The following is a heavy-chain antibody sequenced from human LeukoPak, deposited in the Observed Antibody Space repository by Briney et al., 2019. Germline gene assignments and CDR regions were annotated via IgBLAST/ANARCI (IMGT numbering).Heavy chain of an antibody. Sequence: GSLRLSCAASGFPFSRHGIHWVRQSTGKGLEWIGSVHHSGTTYYNPSLNNRVTMSLDTSKRQFSLKLRSVTASDTAVYYCARLNTGTGQNYFEDWGQGRLVTVSS. D-gene: IGHD1-1*01. CDR3: ARLNTGTGQNYFED. J-gene: IGHJ4*02. CDR1: GFPFSRHGIH. CDR2: VHHSGTT. V-gene: IGHV4-39*01.